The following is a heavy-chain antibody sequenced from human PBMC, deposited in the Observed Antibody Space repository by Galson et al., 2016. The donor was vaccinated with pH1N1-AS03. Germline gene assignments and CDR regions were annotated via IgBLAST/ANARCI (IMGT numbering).Heavy chain of an antibody. J-gene: IGHJ4*02. CDR3: VRESEISGVVFFNY. CDR2: ISAYYGDT. Sequence: SVKVSCKASGYTFTTYGISWVRQAPGQGLEWMGRISAYYGDTHFAHKFQERVTLTRDTSTATAYMELRNRRSDDTAVYYCVRESEISGVVFFNYWGQGTLVTVSS. V-gene: IGHV1-18*01. D-gene: IGHD3-3*01. CDR1: GYTFTTYG.